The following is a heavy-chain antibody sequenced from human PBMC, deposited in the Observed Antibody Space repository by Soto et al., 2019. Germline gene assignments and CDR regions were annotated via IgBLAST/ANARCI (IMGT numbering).Heavy chain of an antibody. V-gene: IGHV1-18*01. CDR3: ARDPGVAGLDY. J-gene: IGHJ4*02. D-gene: IGHD6-19*01. CDR1: GYTFTSYD. CDR2: LSANNDNT. Sequence: ASVKVPRKVSGYTFTSYDITWVRQAPGQGIKWMGRLSANNDNTNYAQKFQGRVTMTTDTSTSTVYMELSSLRSEDTAVYYCARDPGVAGLDYWGQGTLVTVSS.